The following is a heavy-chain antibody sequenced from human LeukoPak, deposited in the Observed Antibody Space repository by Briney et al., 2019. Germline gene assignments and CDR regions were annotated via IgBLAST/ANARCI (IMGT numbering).Heavy chain of an antibody. V-gene: IGHV1-8*01. Sequence: ASVKVSCKASGYTFTSYDINWVRQATGQGLEWMGWMNPNSGNTGYAQKFQGRVTMTRNTSISTAYMELSSLRSEDTAVYYCARGGDIVVVPDAWGQGTLVTASS. CDR2: MNPNSGNT. CDR1: GYTFTSYD. J-gene: IGHJ4*02. CDR3: ARGGDIVVVPDA. D-gene: IGHD2-2*01.